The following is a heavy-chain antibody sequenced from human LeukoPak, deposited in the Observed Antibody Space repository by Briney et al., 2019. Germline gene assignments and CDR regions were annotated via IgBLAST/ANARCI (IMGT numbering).Heavy chain of an antibody. CDR1: GGSFSGYY. CDR3: ARGRVVRGGYYYDY. CDR2: INHSGST. Sequence: PSETLSLTCAVYGGSFSGYYWSWIRQPPGKGLEWIGEINHSGSTNYNPSLKSRVTISVDTSKNQFSLKLSSVTAADTAVYYCARGRVVRGGYYYDYWGQGTLVTASS. D-gene: IGHD3-22*01. V-gene: IGHV4-34*01. J-gene: IGHJ4*02.